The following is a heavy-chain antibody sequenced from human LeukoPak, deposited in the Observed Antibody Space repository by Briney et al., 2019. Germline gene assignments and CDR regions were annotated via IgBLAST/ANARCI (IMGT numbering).Heavy chain of an antibody. Sequence: PSETLSLTCTVSGGSINTYSWSWIRQPPGKGLEWIGRIYPSVSINYNPSLKSRVTMSVDTSKNQFSLKLSSVTAADTAVYYCARAPLGMGWYFDYWGQGTLVTVSS. CDR1: GGSINTYS. D-gene: IGHD7-27*01. V-gene: IGHV4-4*07. J-gene: IGHJ4*02. CDR2: IYPSVSI. CDR3: ARAPLGMGWYFDY.